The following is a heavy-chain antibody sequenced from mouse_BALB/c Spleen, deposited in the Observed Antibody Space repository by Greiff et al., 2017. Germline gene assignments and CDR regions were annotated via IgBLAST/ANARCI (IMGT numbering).Heavy chain of an antibody. CDR2: ISYDGSN. V-gene: IGHV3-6*02. CDR1: GYSITSGYY. J-gene: IGHJ2*01. Sequence: EVKLLESGPGLVKPSQSLSLTCSVTGYSITSGYYWSWIRQFPGNKLEWMGYISYDGSNNYNPSLKNRISITRDTSKNQFFLKLNSVTTEDTATYYCARDGNYLDYWGQGTTLTVSS. CDR3: ARDGNYLDY. D-gene: IGHD1-1*02.